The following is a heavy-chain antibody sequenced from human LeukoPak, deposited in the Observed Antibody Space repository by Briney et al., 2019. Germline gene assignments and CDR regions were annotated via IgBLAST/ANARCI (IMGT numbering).Heavy chain of an antibody. D-gene: IGHD3-9*01. CDR1: GFTFSSYA. CDR2: ISGSGGST. Sequence: GGSLRLSCAASGFTFSSYAMSWVRQAPGKGLEWVSAISGSGGSTYYADSVKGRFTISRDNSKNTLYLQMNSLRAEDTAVYYCAKFYYSTYYDILTGYLFDYWGQGTLVTVSS. CDR3: AKFYYSTYYDILTGYLFDY. J-gene: IGHJ4*02. V-gene: IGHV3-23*01.